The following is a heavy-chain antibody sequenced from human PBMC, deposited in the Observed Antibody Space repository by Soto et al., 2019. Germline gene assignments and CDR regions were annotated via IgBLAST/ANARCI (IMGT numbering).Heavy chain of an antibody. CDR1: GGTFSSYA. V-gene: IGHV1-69*06. J-gene: IGHJ5*02. CDR2: IIPIFGTA. D-gene: IGHD1-26*01. CDR3: ARDIFAGGAGSWFDP. Sequence: QVQLVQSGAEVKKSGSSVKVSCKASGGTFSSYAITWVRQAPGQGLEWMGGIIPIFGTANYAQKLQGRVTITADKSTSTDYMELSSLRSEDTAVYYCARDIFAGGAGSWFDPWGQGTLVTVSS.